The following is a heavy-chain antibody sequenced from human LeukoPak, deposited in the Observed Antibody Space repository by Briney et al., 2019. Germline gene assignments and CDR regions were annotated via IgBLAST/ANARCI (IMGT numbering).Heavy chain of an antibody. CDR3: ARAITIFGVTMTYFDY. CDR2: IGTAGDT. V-gene: IGHV3-13*01. CDR1: GFTFSSYD. J-gene: IGHJ4*02. Sequence: GGSLRLSCAASGFTFSSYDMHWVRQATGKGLEGVSAIGTAGDTYYPGSVKGRFTISRDNAKNSLYLQMNSLRAEDTAIYYCARAITIFGVTMTYFDYWGQGTLVTVSS. D-gene: IGHD3-3*01.